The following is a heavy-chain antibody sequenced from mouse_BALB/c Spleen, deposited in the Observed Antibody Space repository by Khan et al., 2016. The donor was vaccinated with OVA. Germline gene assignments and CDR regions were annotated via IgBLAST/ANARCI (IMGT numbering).Heavy chain of an antibody. V-gene: IGHV1S135*01. CDR2: IDPFSGGT. CDR3: TRHVYVAWFSY. Sequence: VQLQQSGPELMKPGASVKISCKASGYSFTSYYIHWVMQSHGTSLEWIGYIDPFSGGTTYNQKFKGKATLTVDKSSSKAYTHLTNLTSEDSAVYYCTRHVYVAWFSYWGQGTLVTVSA. D-gene: IGHD2-2*01. J-gene: IGHJ3*01. CDR1: GYSFTSYY.